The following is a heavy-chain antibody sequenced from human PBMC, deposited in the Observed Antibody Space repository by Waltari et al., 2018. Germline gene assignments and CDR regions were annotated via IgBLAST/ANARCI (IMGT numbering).Heavy chain of an antibody. D-gene: IGHD2-2*01. J-gene: IGHJ3*02. CDR2: INPNSGGT. V-gene: IGHV1-2*02. CDR3: ARDVSEYQLPSLWAAFDI. CDR1: GYTFTGYY. Sequence: QVQLVQSGAEVKKPGASVKVSCKASGYTFTGYYMHWVRQAPGQGLEWMGWINPNSGGTNYAQKFQGRVTMTRDTSISTAYMELSRLRSDDTAVYYCARDVSEYQLPSLWAAFDIWGQGTMVTVSS.